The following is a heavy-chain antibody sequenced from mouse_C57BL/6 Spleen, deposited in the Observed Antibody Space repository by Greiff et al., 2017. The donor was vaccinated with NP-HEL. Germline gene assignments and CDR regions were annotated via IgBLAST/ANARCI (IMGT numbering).Heavy chain of an antibody. CDR3: ARSRYYGSSWYCDV. J-gene: IGHJ1*03. V-gene: IGHV1-18*01. CDR1: GYTFTDYN. D-gene: IGHD1-1*01. CDR2: INPNNGGT. Sequence: EVQLQQSGPELVKPGASVKIPCKASGYTFTDYNMDWVKQSHGKSLEWIGDINPNNGGTIYNQKFKGKATLTVDKSSSTAYMELRSLTSEDTAVYYCARSRYYGSSWYCDVWGTGTTVTVSS.